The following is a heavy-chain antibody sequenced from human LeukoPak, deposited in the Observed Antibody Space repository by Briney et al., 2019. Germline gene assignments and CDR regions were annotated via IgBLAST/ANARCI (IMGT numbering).Heavy chain of an antibody. Sequence: GGSLRLSCAASGFTFSSYAMSWVRQAPVKGLEWVSAISGSGGSTYYADSVKGRFTISRDNSKNTLYLQMNSLRAEDTAVYYCAKDRHCSSGSCYSGDYWGQGTLVTVSS. J-gene: IGHJ4*02. CDR1: GFTFSSYA. CDR3: AKDRHCSSGSCYSGDY. V-gene: IGHV3-23*01. CDR2: ISGSGGST. D-gene: IGHD2-15*01.